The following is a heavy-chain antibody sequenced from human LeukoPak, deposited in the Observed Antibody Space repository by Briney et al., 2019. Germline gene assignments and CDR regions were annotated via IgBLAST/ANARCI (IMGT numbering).Heavy chain of an antibody. J-gene: IGHJ4*02. CDR1: GYTFTGYY. Sequence: GASVKVSCKASGYTFTGYYMHWVRQAPGQGLEWMGWINPNSGGTNYAQKFQGRVTMTRDTSISTAYMELSRLRSDDTAVYYCAGRVTFGGVIVNFDYWGQGTLVTVSS. D-gene: IGHD3-16*02. CDR3: AGRVTFGGVIVNFDY. CDR2: INPNSGGT. V-gene: IGHV1-2*02.